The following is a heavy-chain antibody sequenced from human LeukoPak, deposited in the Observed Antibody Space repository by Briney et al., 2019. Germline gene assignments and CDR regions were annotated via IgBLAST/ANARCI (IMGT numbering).Heavy chain of an antibody. CDR2: INPNSGGT. Sequence: ASVTVSCKASGYIFTVYSMHRVRQAPGQGLEWMGWINPNSGGTNYAQKFQGRVTMTRDTSISTDYMELSRLTSDDTAVYYCAPSPFDSSWHYFDYWGQGTLVTVSS. D-gene: IGHD6-13*01. J-gene: IGHJ4*02. CDR3: APSPFDSSWHYFDY. CDR1: GYIFTVYS. V-gene: IGHV1-2*02.